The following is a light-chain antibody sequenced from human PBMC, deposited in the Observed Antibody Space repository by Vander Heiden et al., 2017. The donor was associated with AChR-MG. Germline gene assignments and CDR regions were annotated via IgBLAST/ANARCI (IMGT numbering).Light chain of an antibody. J-gene: IGLJ2*01. CDR2: SNN. CDR1: SYNIGSNY. Sequence: SVLPQPPSASGTPGQRVPISCSGSSYNIGSNYVYWYQQLPGTAPKLLIYSNNQRPSGVPDRFSGSKSGTSASLAISGLRSEDEADYYCAAWDDSLSGPVFGGGTKLTVL. CDR3: AAWDDSLSGPV. V-gene: IGLV1-47*02.